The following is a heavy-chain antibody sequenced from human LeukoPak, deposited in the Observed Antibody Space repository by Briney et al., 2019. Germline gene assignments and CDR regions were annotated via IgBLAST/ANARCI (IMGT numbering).Heavy chain of an antibody. V-gene: IGHV4-59*01. CDR2: IYYSGST. CDR1: GGSISSYY. Sequence: SETLSLTCTVSGGSISSYYWSWIRQPPGKGLEWIGYIYYSGSTNYNPSLKSRVTISVDTSKNQFSLKLSSVTAADTAVYYCARGRIGLFEPWGQGTLVTVSS. CDR3: ARGRIGLFEP. D-gene: IGHD3-10*01. J-gene: IGHJ5*02.